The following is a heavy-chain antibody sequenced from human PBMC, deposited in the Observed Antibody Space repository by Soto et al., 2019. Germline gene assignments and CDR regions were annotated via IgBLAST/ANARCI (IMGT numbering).Heavy chain of an antibody. Sequence: GGSLRLSCAASGFTFSGSAMHWVRQASGKGLEWVGRIRSKANSYATAYAASVKGRFTISRDDSKNTAYLQMNSLKTEDTAVYYCTRGYSGYNYYYYYGMDVWGQGTTVTVSS. V-gene: IGHV3-73*01. D-gene: IGHD5-12*01. CDR2: IRSKANSYAT. CDR1: GFTFSGSA. J-gene: IGHJ6*02. CDR3: TRGYSGYNYYYYYGMDV.